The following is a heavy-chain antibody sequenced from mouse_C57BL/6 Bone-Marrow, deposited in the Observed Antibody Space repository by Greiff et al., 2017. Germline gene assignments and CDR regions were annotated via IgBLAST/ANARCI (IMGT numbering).Heavy chain of an antibody. Sequence: VKVVESGGDLVKPGGSLKLSCAASGFTFSSYGMSWVRQTPDKRLEWVATISSGGSYTYYPDSVKGRFTISRDNAKNTLYLQMSSLKSEDTAMYYCARQPYWGQGTLVTVSA. CDR1: GFTFSSYG. V-gene: IGHV5-6*01. CDR2: ISSGGSYT. CDR3: ARQPY. J-gene: IGHJ3*01.